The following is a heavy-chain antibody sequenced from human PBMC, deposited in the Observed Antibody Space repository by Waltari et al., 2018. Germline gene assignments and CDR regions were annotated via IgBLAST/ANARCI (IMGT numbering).Heavy chain of an antibody. CDR2: IYYSGGT. CDR3: ARERRVTDSNYELYYYYGMDV. V-gene: IGHV4-59*01. D-gene: IGHD4-4*01. J-gene: IGHJ6*02. Sequence: QVQLQESGPGLVKPSETLSLTCTVSGGSISSYYWSWIRPPPGKGLEWIGYIYYSGGTNYNPSRKSRVTISVDTSKNQFSLKLGSVTAADTAVYYCARERRVTDSNYELYYYYGMDVWGQGTTVTVSS. CDR1: GGSISSYY.